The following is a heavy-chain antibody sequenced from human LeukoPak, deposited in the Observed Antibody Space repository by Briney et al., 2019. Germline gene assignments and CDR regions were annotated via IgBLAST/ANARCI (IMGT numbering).Heavy chain of an antibody. CDR1: GGSISTHY. CDR2: IYYSGST. Sequence: SETLSLTCTVSGGSISTHYWTWIRQPPGKGLEWIGYIYYSGSTYYNPSLKSRVTISLDTSKNQFSLKLSSVTAADTAVYYCARVLGVYYYGMDVWGQGTTVTVSS. V-gene: IGHV4-59*11. J-gene: IGHJ6*02. CDR3: ARVLGVYYYGMDV. D-gene: IGHD2-8*01.